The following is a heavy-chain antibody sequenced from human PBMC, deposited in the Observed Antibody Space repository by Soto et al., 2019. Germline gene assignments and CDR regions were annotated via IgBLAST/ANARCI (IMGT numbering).Heavy chain of an antibody. CDR1: GGTFSSYA. V-gene: IGHV1-69*01. Sequence: QVQLVQSGAEVKKPGSSVKVSCKASGGTFSSYAISWVRQAPGQGLEWMGGIIPIFGTANYAQKVQGRVTITADESTSTAYMELSSLRSEDTAVYYCARNSVPGDFWSGGWFDYWGQGTLVTVSS. CDR3: ARNSVPGDFWSGGWFDY. J-gene: IGHJ4*02. D-gene: IGHD3-3*01. CDR2: IIPIFGTA.